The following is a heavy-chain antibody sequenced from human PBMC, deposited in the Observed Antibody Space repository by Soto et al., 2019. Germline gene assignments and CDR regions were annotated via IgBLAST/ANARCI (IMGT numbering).Heavy chain of an antibody. V-gene: IGHV3-30*18. Sequence: QVQLVESGGGVVQPGRSLRLSCAASGFTFSSYGMDRVRQAPGKGLEWVAVISYDGSKIYYADSVKGRFTISRDNSKNTVYLQMNSLRVEDTAVYYCAKDTVTTSVGYYYYYMDVWGKGTTVTVSS. D-gene: IGHD4-17*01. CDR1: GFTFSSYG. CDR3: AKDTVTTSVGYYYYYMDV. CDR2: ISYDGSKI. J-gene: IGHJ6*03.